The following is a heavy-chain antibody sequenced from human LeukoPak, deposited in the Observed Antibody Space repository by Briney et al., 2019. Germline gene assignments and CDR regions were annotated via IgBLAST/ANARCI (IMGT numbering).Heavy chain of an antibody. CDR3: AKLYSSGWCGDLPSSFDY. D-gene: IGHD6-19*01. CDR1: GFTFSSYG. Sequence: GGSLRLSCAASGFTFSSYGMHWVRQAPGKGLEWVAFIRYDGSNKYYADSVKGRFTISRDNSKNTLYLQMNSLRAEDTAVYYCAKLYSSGWCGDLPSSFDYWGQGTLVTVSS. CDR2: IRYDGSNK. J-gene: IGHJ4*02. V-gene: IGHV3-30*02.